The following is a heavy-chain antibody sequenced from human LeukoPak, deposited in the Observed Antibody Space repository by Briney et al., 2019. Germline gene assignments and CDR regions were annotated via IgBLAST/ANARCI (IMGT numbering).Heavy chain of an antibody. Sequence: SETLSLTCTVSGGSISSSSYYWGWIRQPPGKGLEWIGSIYYSGSTYYNPSLKSRVTISVDTSKNQFSLKLSSVTAADTAVYYCVRLLRAVVPAAFPDYWGQGTLVTVSS. CDR3: VRLLRAVVPAAFPDY. D-gene: IGHD2-2*01. J-gene: IGHJ4*02. V-gene: IGHV4-39*01. CDR2: IYYSGST. CDR1: GGSISSSSYY.